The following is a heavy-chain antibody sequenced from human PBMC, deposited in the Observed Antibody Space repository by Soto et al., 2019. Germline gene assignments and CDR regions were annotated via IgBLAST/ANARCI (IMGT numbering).Heavy chain of an antibody. V-gene: IGHV3-33*01. Sequence: QVQLVESGGGVVQPGRSLRLSCAASGFTFSSYGMHWVRQAPGKGLEWVAVIWYDGSNKYYADSVKGRFTISRDNSKNTLYLQMNSLRAEDTAVYYCAGSIAVAGGRFDSWGQGTLVTVSS. CDR1: GFTFSSYG. J-gene: IGHJ4*02. CDR2: IWYDGSNK. CDR3: AGSIAVAGGRFDS. D-gene: IGHD6-19*01.